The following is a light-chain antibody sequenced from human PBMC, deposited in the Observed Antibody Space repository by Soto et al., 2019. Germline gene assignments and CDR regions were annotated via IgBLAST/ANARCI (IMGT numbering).Light chain of an antibody. CDR1: QGISNY. Sequence: EIVLTQSPATLSLSPGERATLSCRASQGISNYLAWYQQKPGQAPRLFIFDVSNRATGIPARFSGSGAGTDFTLTISSLEPEDFAVYYCQQRSSWPRTFGGGTKVEIK. V-gene: IGKV3-11*01. CDR2: DVS. J-gene: IGKJ4*01. CDR3: QQRSSWPRT.